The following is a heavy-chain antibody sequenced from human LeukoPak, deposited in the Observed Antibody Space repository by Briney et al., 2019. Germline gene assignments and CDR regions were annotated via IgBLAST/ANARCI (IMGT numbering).Heavy chain of an antibody. CDR1: GFIFSSYW. V-gene: IGHV3-7*01. Sequence: GGSLRLSCAASGFIFSSYWMSWVRQAPGKGLEWVANIKEDGSEKYYVDSVKGRFTLSRDNAKNSLYLQMNSLRAEDTAVYYCARTGGSYPYYFEYWGQGTLVTVSS. CDR2: IKEDGSEK. J-gene: IGHJ4*02. D-gene: IGHD1-26*01. CDR3: ARTGGSYPYYFEY.